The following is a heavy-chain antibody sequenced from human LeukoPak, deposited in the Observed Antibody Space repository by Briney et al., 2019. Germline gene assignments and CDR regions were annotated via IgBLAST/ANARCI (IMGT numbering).Heavy chain of an antibody. Sequence: ASVKVSCKASGYTFTSYYMHWVRQTPGQGLEWMGIINPSGGSTSYAQKFQGRVTMTRDTSTSTVYMELSSLRSEDTAVYYCARDPSFLAVAGQYNWFGPWRQGTLVTVSS. CDR1: GYTFTSYY. CDR2: INPSGGST. V-gene: IGHV1-46*01. J-gene: IGHJ5*02. D-gene: IGHD6-19*01. CDR3: ARDPSFLAVAGQYNWFGP.